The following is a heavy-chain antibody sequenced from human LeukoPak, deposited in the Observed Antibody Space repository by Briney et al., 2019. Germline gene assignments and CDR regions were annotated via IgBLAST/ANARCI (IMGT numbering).Heavy chain of an antibody. CDR1: GFTFSSYW. J-gene: IGHJ4*02. V-gene: IGHV3-74*01. CDR3: ARGASPSDY. CDR2: IHLDGRTT. Sequence: GGSLRPSCAASGFTFSSYWMHWVRQRPGKGLVWVSRIHLDGRTTNYADSVKGRFTISRDNAKNTLSLEMNSLRPEDTAVYYCARGASPSDYWGQGTLVSVSS.